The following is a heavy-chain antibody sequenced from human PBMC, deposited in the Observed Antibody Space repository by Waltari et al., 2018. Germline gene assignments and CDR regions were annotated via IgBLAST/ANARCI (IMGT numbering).Heavy chain of an antibody. CDR1: GFTFSSYG. CDR2: IRYDGSNK. J-gene: IGHJ4*02. CDR3: AKAPRGSYWTFDY. D-gene: IGHD1-26*01. Sequence: QVQLVESGGGVVQPGGSLRLSCAASGFTFSSYGMHWVRQAPGKGLEWVAFIRYDGSNKYYADSVKGRFTISRDNSKNTLYLQMNSLRAEDTAVYYCAKAPRGSYWTFDYWGQGTLVTVSS. V-gene: IGHV3-30*02.